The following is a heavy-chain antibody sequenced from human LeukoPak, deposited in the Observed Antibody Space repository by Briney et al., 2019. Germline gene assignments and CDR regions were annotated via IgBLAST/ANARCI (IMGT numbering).Heavy chain of an antibody. CDR2: IYYSGST. V-gene: IGHV4-59*08. Sequence: PSETLSLTCTVSGGSISSYYWSWMRQPPGKGLEWIGYIYYSGSTNYNPSLKSRVTISVDTSKNQFSLKLSSVTAADTAVYYCARHPRYGEYELDYWGQGTLVTVSS. CDR3: ARHPRYGEYELDY. J-gene: IGHJ4*02. CDR1: GGSISSYY. D-gene: IGHD3-10*01.